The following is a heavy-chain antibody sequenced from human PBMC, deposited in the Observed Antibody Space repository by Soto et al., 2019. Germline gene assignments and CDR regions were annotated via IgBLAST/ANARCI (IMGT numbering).Heavy chain of an antibody. V-gene: IGHV1-3*01. D-gene: IGHD5-12*01. CDR2: INAGNGDT. CDR1: GIAYPTYA. J-gene: IGHJ4*02. CDR3: SRAISGYVT. Sequence: VQLVQSWAEVKKPGASVRISCTASGIAYPTYAIHWVRQAPGPGLEWMGGINAGNGDTRYSQRFQGRVTLTRDKSATTTYRAMSSLRSEDTSIYYGSRAISGYVTWGQGTLVTVSS.